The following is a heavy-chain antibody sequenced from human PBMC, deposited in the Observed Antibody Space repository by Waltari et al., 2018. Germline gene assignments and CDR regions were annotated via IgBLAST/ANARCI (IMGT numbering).Heavy chain of an antibody. V-gene: IGHV3-23*01. D-gene: IGHD6-13*01. Sequence: EVQLLESGGGLVQPGGSLRLSCAASGFTFSSYAMSWVRQAPGKGLEWVSAISGSGGSTYYADSVKGRFTISRDNSKNTLYLQMNSLRAEDTAVYYCARDVELWSSSETGPDWYFDLWGRGTLVTVSS. CDR3: ARDVELWSSSETGPDWYFDL. CDR2: ISGSGGST. CDR1: GFTFSSYA. J-gene: IGHJ2*01.